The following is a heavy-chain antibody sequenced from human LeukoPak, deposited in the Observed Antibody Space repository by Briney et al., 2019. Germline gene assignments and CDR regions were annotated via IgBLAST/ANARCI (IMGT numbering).Heavy chain of an antibody. J-gene: IGHJ6*03. Sequence: SVKVSCKASGGTFRSYTISWVRQAPGQGLEWMGRIIPILGIANYAQKFQGRVTITADKSTSTAYMELSSLRSEDTAVYYCARETPYGGNSYYYYMDVWGKGTTVTVSS. D-gene: IGHD4-23*01. CDR3: ARETPYGGNSYYYYMDV. CDR2: IIPILGIA. CDR1: GGTFRSYT. V-gene: IGHV1-69*04.